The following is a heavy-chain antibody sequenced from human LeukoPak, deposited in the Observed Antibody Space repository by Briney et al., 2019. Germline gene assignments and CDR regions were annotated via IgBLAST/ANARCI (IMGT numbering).Heavy chain of an antibody. J-gene: IGHJ4*02. D-gene: IGHD1-1*01. CDR3: ARDRGTWNDDGFDY. V-gene: IGHV3-72*01. CDR2: TSHRAHSYTT. CDR1: GFTFRDHY. Sequence: GGSLRLSCAASGFTFRDHYMDWVRQAPGKGLEWVGRTSHRAHSYTTKYAASVKGRFTVSRDDSKSSLYLQMNSLKTEDTAVYYCARDRGTWNDDGFDYWGQGTLVTVSS.